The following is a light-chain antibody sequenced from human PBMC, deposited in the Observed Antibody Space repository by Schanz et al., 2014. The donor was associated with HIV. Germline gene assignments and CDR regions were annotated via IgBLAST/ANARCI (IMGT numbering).Light chain of an antibody. CDR3: QQYGSSPLT. J-gene: IGKJ4*01. CDR1: QSVRSN. CDR2: GAS. Sequence: EIVLTQSPATLSLSPGERATLSCRASQSVRSNLAWYQQKGGQAPRLLIYGASSRATGIPDRFSGSGSGTDFTLTISRLEPEDFAVYYCQQYGSSPLTFGGGTKVEIK. V-gene: IGKV3-20*01.